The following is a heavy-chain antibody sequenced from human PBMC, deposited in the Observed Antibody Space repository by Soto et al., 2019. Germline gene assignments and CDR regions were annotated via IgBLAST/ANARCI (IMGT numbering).Heavy chain of an antibody. CDR1: GNTFRYYP. V-gene: IGHV1-3*01. J-gene: IGHJ6*02. Sequence: GXSVEASCKASGNTFRYYPYPLVRQAPGQKLECMGWINGDDGRTRYSQNFQGRVTFTRDTSAKTAYMEVGSLRFEDTAVYYCARDRGGRVTADSFYFYFGMDLWGQATTVTVSS. CDR3: ARDRGGRVTADSFYFYFGMDL. CDR2: INGDDGRT. D-gene: IGHD3-3*01.